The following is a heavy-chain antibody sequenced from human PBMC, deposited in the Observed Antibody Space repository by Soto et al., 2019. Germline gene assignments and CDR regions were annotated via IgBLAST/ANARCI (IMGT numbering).Heavy chain of an antibody. CDR3: ARLVARYGSSSGRFDP. CDR1: GGSISSGDHS. Sequence: SETLSLTCAVSGGSISSGDHSWSWIRQPPGKGLELIGYVFASGSTYYSPSLERRVTISVDRSKNQFSLKLTSVTAADTAAYYCARLVARYGSSSGRFDPWGQGALVTVSS. CDR2: VFASGST. V-gene: IGHV4-30-2*01. J-gene: IGHJ5*02. D-gene: IGHD6-6*01.